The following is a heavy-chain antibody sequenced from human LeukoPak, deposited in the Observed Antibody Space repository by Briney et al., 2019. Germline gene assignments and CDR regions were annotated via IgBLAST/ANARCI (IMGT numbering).Heavy chain of an antibody. D-gene: IGHD5-18*01. V-gene: IGHV4-59*08. CDR3: ARNGGGYSYEA. CDR2: IYYSGST. Sequence: PSETLSLTCTVSGGSISSYYWSWIRQPPGKGLEWIGYIYYSGSTTCNPSLKSRVTISLDTSKNQFSLRLTSVTAADTAVYYCARNGGGYSYEAWGQGTLVTVSS. J-gene: IGHJ4*02. CDR1: GGSISSYY.